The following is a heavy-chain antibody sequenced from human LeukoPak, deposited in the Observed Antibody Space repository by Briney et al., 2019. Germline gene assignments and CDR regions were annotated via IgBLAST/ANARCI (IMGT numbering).Heavy chain of an antibody. Sequence: PGGSLRLSCAASGFTFSSYEMNWVRQAPGKGLEWVSYISSSGSTIYYADSVKGRFTISRDNAKNSLYLQMNSLRAEDTAVYYCARGPRSPNNYYMDVWGKGTMVTVSS. CDR3: ARGPRSPNNYYMDV. V-gene: IGHV3-48*03. J-gene: IGHJ6*03. CDR2: ISSSGSTI. CDR1: GFTFSSYE.